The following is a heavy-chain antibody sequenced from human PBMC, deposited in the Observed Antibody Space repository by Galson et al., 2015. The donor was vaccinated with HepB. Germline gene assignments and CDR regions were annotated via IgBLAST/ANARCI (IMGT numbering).Heavy chain of an antibody. CDR3: AKSRVLRYFDWLIDY. CDR1: GFTFSGYA. CDR2: ISGSGGST. Sequence: SLRLSCAASGFTFSGYAMSWVRQAPGKGLEWVSAISGSGGSTYYADSVKGRFTISRDNSKNTLYLQMNSLRAEDTAVYYCAKSRVLRYFDWLIDYWGQGTLVTVSS. D-gene: IGHD3-9*01. V-gene: IGHV3-23*01. J-gene: IGHJ4*02.